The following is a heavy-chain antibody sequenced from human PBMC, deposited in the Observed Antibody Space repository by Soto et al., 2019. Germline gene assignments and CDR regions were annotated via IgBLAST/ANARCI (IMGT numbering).Heavy chain of an antibody. CDR3: ASNQDYGDYANFDY. D-gene: IGHD4-17*01. CDR2: IYYSGST. CDR1: GGSISSSSYY. J-gene: IGHJ4*02. Sequence: SETLSLTCTVSGGSISSSSYYWGWIRQPPGKGLEWIGSIYYSGSTYYNPSLKSRVTISVDTSKNQFSLKLSSVTAADTAVYYCASNQDYGDYANFDYWGQGTLVTVSS. V-gene: IGHV4-39*01.